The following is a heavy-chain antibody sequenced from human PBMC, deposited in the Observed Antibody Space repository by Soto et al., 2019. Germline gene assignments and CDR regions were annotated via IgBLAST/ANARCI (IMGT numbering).Heavy chain of an antibody. CDR2: IKSKAGGGTT. V-gene: IGHV3-15*01. Sequence: EVQVMESGGGLVKPGGSLRLSCAASGVTLSNAWMSWVRQAPGKGLEWVGRIKSKAGGGTTDYAAPVKGRFTISRDDSKNTLYLQMNSLKTEDTAVYYCTADLPDETNVFDIWGQGTMVTVSS. J-gene: IGHJ3*02. D-gene: IGHD1-1*01. CDR1: GVTLSNAW. CDR3: TADLPDETNVFDI.